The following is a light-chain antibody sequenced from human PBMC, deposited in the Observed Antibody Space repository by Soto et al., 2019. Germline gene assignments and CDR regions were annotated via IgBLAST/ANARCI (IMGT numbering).Light chain of an antibody. CDR3: HQRSNWPPFT. Sequence: EIVLTQSPATLSLSPGERATLSCRASQSVSTYLAWYQQKPGQAPRLLIYGASNRATGTPARFSGSGSGTDITLTISSLEPEDFAVYYCHQRSNWPPFTFGPGTKVDIK. CDR1: QSVSTY. CDR2: GAS. J-gene: IGKJ3*01. V-gene: IGKV3-11*01.